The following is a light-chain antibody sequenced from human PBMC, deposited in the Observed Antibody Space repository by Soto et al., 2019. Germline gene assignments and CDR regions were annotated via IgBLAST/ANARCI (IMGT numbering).Light chain of an antibody. Sequence: IVLTQSPGTLSLSPGERATLSCRASQSVSTSHLVWYQQKPGQAPRLLIYGASSRATGIPNRFSGSGSGTDFTLTISRLEPEDFAVYYCQQYSSSLTWTFGQGTKVEIK. CDR1: QSVSTSH. V-gene: IGKV3-20*01. J-gene: IGKJ1*01. CDR3: QQYSSSLTWT. CDR2: GAS.